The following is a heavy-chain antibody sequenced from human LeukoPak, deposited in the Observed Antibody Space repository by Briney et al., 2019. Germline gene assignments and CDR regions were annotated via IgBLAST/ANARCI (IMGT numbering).Heavy chain of an antibody. CDR1: GFTFSDYY. CDR2: ISSSGSTI. V-gene: IGHV3-11*01. Sequence: PGGSLRLSCAASGFTFSDYYMSWIRQAPGKGLEWVSYISSSGSTIYYADSVKGRFTISRDNAKNSLYLQMNSLRAEDTAVYYCARDLLNGYSPYFDYWGQGTLVTVSS. CDR3: ARDLLNGYSPYFDY. J-gene: IGHJ4*02. D-gene: IGHD5-18*01.